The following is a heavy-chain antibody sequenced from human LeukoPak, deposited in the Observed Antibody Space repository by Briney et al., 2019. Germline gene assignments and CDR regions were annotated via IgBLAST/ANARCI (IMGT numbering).Heavy chain of an antibody. CDR3: ARVPPYYDFWNYGMDV. CDR2: IYYSGST. CDR1: GGSISSGGYY. J-gene: IGHJ6*02. Sequence: PSETLSLTCTVSGGSISSGGYYWSWIRQHPGKGLEWIGCIYYSGSTYYNPSLKSRVTISVDTSKNQFSLKLSSVTAADTAVYYCARVPPYYDFWNYGMDVWGQGTTVTVSS. V-gene: IGHV4-31*03. D-gene: IGHD3-3*01.